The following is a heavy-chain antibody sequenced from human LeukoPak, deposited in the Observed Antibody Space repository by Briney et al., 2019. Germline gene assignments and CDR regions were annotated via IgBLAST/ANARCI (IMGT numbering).Heavy chain of an antibody. V-gene: IGHV4-59*01. D-gene: IGHD6-13*01. Sequence: SETLSLTCTVSGGSISSYFWTWIRQPPGKGLEWIGYISNSGSSNYNPSLKSRVSISVDTSKNQISLKLSSVTAADTAMYYCARDGAPEAADDAFDIWGQGTMVTVSS. CDR2: ISNSGSS. CDR1: GGSISSYF. J-gene: IGHJ3*02. CDR3: ARDGAPEAADDAFDI.